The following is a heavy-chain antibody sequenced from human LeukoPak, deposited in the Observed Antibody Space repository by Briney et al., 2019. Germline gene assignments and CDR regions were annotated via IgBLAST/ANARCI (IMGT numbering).Heavy chain of an antibody. D-gene: IGHD1-26*01. CDR3: ARVRASISSGSSAFDI. CDR2: IIPIFGTA. Sequence: GASVKVSCKASGGTFSSYAISWVRQAPGQGLEWMGGIIPIFGTANYAQKFQGRVTITADKSTSTAYMELSSLRSEDTAVYYCARVRASISSGSSAFDIWGQGTMVTVSS. CDR1: GGTFSSYA. J-gene: IGHJ3*02. V-gene: IGHV1-69*06.